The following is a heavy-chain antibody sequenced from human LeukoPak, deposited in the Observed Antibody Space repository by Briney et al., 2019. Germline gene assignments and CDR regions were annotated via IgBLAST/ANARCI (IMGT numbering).Heavy chain of an antibody. V-gene: IGHV4-34*01. J-gene: IGHJ4*02. Sequence: TSETLSLTCAVYGGSFSGYYWSWIRQPPGKGLEWIGETNHSGSTNYNPSLKSRVTISVDTSKNQFSLKLSSVTAADTAVYYCARVYCSSTSCYVYFDYWGQGTLVTVSS. CDR2: TNHSGST. D-gene: IGHD2-2*01. CDR1: GGSFSGYY. CDR3: ARVYCSSTSCYVYFDY.